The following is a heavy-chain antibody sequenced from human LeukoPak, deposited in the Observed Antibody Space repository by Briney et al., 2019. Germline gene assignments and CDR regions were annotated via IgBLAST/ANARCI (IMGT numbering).Heavy chain of an antibody. CDR3: TRDGIPETNWSGYYIDY. J-gene: IGHJ4*02. CDR2: IRSKTHGGTT. V-gene: IGHV3-49*04. CDR1: GFTFGDYA. Sequence: GVLRLSCTTSGFTFGDYAMSWVRQAPGKGLEWVGFIRSKTHGGTTEYAASVKGRFTVSRDDSKSIAYLQMNSLKTEDTAVYYCTRDGIPETNWSGYYIDYWGQGTLVTVSS. D-gene: IGHD3-3*01.